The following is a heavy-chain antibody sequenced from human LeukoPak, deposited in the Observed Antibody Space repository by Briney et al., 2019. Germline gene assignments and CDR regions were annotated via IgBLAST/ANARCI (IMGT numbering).Heavy chain of an antibody. V-gene: IGHV1-2*04. Sequence: ASVKVSCKASGYTFTGYYMHWVRQAPGQGLEWMGWINPNSGGTNYAQKFQGWVTMTRDTSISTAYMELSRLRSDDTAVYYCARGGGDPGIRFGELLSMDVWGQGTTVTVSS. D-gene: IGHD3-10*01. CDR1: GYTFTGYY. J-gene: IGHJ6*02. CDR3: ARGGGDPGIRFGELLSMDV. CDR2: INPNSGGT.